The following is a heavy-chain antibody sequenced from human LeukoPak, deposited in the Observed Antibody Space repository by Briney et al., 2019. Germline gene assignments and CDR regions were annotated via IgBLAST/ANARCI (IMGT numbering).Heavy chain of an antibody. D-gene: IGHD3-22*01. CDR3: ARGPYYSDSITYSFDY. CDR1: GGSTSTFY. Sequence: SETLSLTCTVSGGSTSTFYWSWIRQPPGKGLEWIGYIYYTGSTNYNSSLKSRVTISVDTSKNQFSLKLNSVTAADTAVYYCARGPYYSDSITYSFDYWGQGALVTVSS. J-gene: IGHJ4*02. CDR2: IYYTGST. V-gene: IGHV4-59*01.